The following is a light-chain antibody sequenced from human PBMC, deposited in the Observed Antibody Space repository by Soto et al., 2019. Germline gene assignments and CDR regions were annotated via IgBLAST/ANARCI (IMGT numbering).Light chain of an antibody. CDR3: LSYDNSLSGSGV. J-gene: IGLJ1*01. Sequence: QSVLTQPPSVSGAPGQRVTISCTGSSSNIGAGYDVHWYQQLPGTAPKLLIYGNTNRPSGVPERFSGSKSGTSASLAITGLQAEDEADYYCLSYDNSLSGSGVFGTGTKLTVL. V-gene: IGLV1-40*01. CDR1: SSNIGAGYD. CDR2: GNT.